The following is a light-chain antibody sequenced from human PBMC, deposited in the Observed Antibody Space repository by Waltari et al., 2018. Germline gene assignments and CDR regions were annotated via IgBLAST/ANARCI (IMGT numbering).Light chain of an antibody. Sequence: QSALTQPASVSGSPGQSITISCTGTSSDGGGYNYVSWYQQHPGKAPKLMIYDVDKRPSGVSYRFSGSKSGNTASLTISGLQAEDEADYYCSSYTSSNTVLFGGGTRLTVL. CDR2: DVD. V-gene: IGLV2-14*03. CDR1: SSDGGGYNY. J-gene: IGLJ2*01. CDR3: SSYTSSNTVL.